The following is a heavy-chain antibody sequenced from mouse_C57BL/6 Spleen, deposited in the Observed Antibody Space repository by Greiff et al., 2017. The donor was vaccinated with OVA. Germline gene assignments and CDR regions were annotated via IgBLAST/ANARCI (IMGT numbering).Heavy chain of an antibody. V-gene: IGHV5-9-1*02. CDR3: TRGYYYGSRYFDV. CDR2: ISSGGDYI. Sequence: EVKLVESGEGLVKPGGSLKLSCAASGFTFSSYAMSWVRQTPEKRLEWVAYISSGGDYIYYADTVKGRFTISRDNARNTLYLQMSSLKSEDTAMYYCTRGYYYGSRYFDVWGTGTTVTVSS. J-gene: IGHJ1*03. D-gene: IGHD1-1*01. CDR1: GFTFSSYA.